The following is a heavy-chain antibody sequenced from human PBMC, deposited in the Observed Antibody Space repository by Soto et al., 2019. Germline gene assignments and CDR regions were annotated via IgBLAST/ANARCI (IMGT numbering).Heavy chain of an antibody. D-gene: IGHD1-1*01. CDR3: ARDNNWSYDS. J-gene: IGHJ4*02. V-gene: IGHV3-74*03. CDR2: IKPDGSRT. Sequence: GSLRLACAASGFTFSSYWVHWVRQAPGEGLVWVSYIKPDGSRTKDADSVKGRFTISRDNARNTLYLRMNSLRAEDTAVYYCARDNNWSYDSWGRGTLVTVSS. CDR1: GFTFSSYW.